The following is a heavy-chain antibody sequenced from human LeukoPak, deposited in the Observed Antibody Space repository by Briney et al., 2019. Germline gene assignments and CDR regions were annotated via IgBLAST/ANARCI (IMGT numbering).Heavy chain of an antibody. Sequence: SQTLSLTCTVSSGSICSVDYYGRSSRQHPGKGLGWIGYSCCSGSTYYNTSHKSRVTISVDTSKNQYSLKLSSVTAADTAVYYSARSSTTPHSSSWYFGFDYWGQGTLVTVSS. CDR2: SCCSGST. D-gene: IGHD6-13*01. CDR1: SGSICSVDYY. J-gene: IGHJ4*02. CDR3: ARSSTTPHSSSWYFGFDY. V-gene: IGHV4-31*03.